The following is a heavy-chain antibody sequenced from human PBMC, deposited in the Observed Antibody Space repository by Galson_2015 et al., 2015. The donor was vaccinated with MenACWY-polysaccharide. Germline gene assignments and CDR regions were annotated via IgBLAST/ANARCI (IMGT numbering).Heavy chain of an antibody. J-gene: IGHJ3*01. CDR3: ETRSTTVDNHDCES. CDR2: ISYSGNII. D-gene: IGHD1-14*01. Sequence: SLRLSCAASGYTYRDYYMNWIRQAPGKGLEWISYISYSGNIIYYADSVKGRFTISWDTSKKSLYLLMDGRRADDTAVYYCETRSTTVDNHDCESWGQGTMVIVS. V-gene: IGHV3-11*01. CDR1: GYTYRDYY.